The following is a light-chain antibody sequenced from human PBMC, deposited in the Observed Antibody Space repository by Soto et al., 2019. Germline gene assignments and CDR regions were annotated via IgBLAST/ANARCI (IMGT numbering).Light chain of an antibody. J-gene: IGKJ1*01. CDR2: ATS. Sequence: DIQMTQSPSSLSASVGDRVTITCRASQNIRSYLNWYQQKPGKAPQLLIYATSSLQTGVPSRFSARGSGTDFSLVISDLQPEDSATYYCQQGYSSRWTFGRGTKVEI. CDR3: QQGYSSRWT. CDR1: QNIRSY. V-gene: IGKV1-39*01.